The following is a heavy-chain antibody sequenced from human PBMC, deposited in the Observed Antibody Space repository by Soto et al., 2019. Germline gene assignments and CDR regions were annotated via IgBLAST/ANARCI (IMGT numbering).Heavy chain of an antibody. CDR2: IIPIFDTA. CDR3: AGHSSGVPGYYYGMDV. J-gene: IGHJ6*02. V-gene: IGHV1-69*12. CDR1: GGTFSSYA. D-gene: IGHD3-22*01. Sequence: QVQLVQSGAEVKKPGSSVKVSCKASGGTFSSYAISWVRQAPGQGLEWMGGIIPIFDTADYAQKFQGRVTMTAGDSTNTAYLELSSLRSEDTAVYYCAGHSSGVPGYYYGMDVWGQGTTVTVSS.